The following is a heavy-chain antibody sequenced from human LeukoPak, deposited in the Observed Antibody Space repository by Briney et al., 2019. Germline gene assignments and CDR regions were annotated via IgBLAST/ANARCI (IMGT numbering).Heavy chain of an antibody. D-gene: IGHD3-22*01. V-gene: IGHV1-69*13. J-gene: IGHJ4*02. CDR1: GGTFSSYA. CDR3: AMRDPDYYDSSGYYDGGTFNY. CDR2: IIPIFGTA. Sequence: ASVKVSCKASGGTFSSYAISWVRQAPGQGLEWMGGIIPIFGTANYAQKFQGRVTITADESTSTAYMELSSLRSGDTAVYYCAMRDPDYYDSSGYYDGGTFNYWGQGTLVTVSS.